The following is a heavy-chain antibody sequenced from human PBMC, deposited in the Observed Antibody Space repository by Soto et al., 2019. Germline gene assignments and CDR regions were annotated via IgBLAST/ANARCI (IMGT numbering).Heavy chain of an antibody. D-gene: IGHD2-15*01. CDR2: ISGSDGST. J-gene: IGHJ4*02. CDR1: GFTFSVYG. CDR3: AAYITVRKREELGYCSGGSCQRGIDY. V-gene: IGHV3-23*01. Sequence: PGGSLRLSCAASGFTFSVYGLSWVRQAPGEGLEWVSAISGSDGSTYYADSVKGRSTISRDNSKNTLYLQMNSLRAEDTAVYYCAAYITVRKREELGYCSGGSCQRGIDYWGQGTLVTVSS.